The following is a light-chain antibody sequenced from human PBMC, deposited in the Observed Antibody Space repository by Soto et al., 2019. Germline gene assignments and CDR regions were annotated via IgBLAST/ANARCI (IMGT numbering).Light chain of an antibody. V-gene: IGKV1-5*03. CDR3: QQYDNYSPWA. J-gene: IGKJ1*01. Sequence: DIQMTQSPSTLSASVGDRVTITCRASQSISRSLAWYQQKPGRAPKLLIYKASTLESGVPSRFSGSGSGTEFTLIISSLQPDDFATYYCQQYDNYSPWAFGQGTKVEIK. CDR2: KAS. CDR1: QSISRS.